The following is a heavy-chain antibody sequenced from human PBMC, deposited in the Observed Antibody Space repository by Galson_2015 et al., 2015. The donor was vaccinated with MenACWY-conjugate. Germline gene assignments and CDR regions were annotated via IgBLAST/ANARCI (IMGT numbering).Heavy chain of an antibody. V-gene: IGHV5-51*01. Sequence: QSGAEVKKPGESLKISCKASGYNFITYWIGWVRQVPGKGLEWVGLISPIDSKTRYSPSFQGQVTISADKSISTAYLQWSSLKATDAAMYYCARHPPGGRGMDVWGQGTTVTVSS. CDR3: ARHPPGGRGMDV. CDR2: ISPIDSKT. CDR1: GYNFITYW. J-gene: IGHJ6*02. D-gene: IGHD1-26*01.